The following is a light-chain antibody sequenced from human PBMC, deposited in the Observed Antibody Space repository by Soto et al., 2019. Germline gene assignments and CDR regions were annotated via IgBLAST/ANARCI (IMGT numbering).Light chain of an antibody. CDR3: SSYAGSSHYV. CDR1: SSDVGGYNY. V-gene: IGLV2-8*01. CDR2: EVS. Sequence: QSVLTQPPSASGSPGQSVTISCTGISSDVGGYNYISWYQQHPGKAPKLMIYEVSKRPSGVPDRFSGSKSGNTASLTVSGLQAEDEADYFCSSYAGSSHYVFGTGTKVTVL. J-gene: IGLJ1*01.